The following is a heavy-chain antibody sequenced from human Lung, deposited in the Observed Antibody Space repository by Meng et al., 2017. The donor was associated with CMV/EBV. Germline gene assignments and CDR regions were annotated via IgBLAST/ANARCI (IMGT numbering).Heavy chain of an antibody. CDR3: ARASYGSGSPLGESWFDP. V-gene: IGHV4-31*03. Sequence: QGTLQKQGPVLVKPSQTLSLTCTVSGGSISSGGYYWSWIRQHPGKGLEWIGYIHSSGSTYYNPSLRSRLTISVDTSKNQFSLKLSSVTAADTAVYYCARASYGSGSPLGESWFDPWGQGTLVTVSS. J-gene: IGHJ5*02. CDR2: IHSSGST. CDR1: GGSISSGGYY. D-gene: IGHD3-10*01.